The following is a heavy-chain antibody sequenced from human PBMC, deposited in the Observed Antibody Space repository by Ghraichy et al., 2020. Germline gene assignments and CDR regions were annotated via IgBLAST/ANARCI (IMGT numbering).Heavy chain of an antibody. V-gene: IGHV3-23*01. J-gene: IGHJ3*02. CDR2: ISGSGGTT. CDR1: GFTFSTYA. CDR3: AKGVTNYYDSRGAFDI. Sequence: LSLTCAASGFTFSTYAMSWVRRAPGKGLDWVSFISGSGGTTYYSDSVKGRFTTSRDNSKNTLYLEMTSLRAEDTAVYYCAKGVTNYYDSRGAFDIWGQGTMVTVSS. D-gene: IGHD3-22*01.